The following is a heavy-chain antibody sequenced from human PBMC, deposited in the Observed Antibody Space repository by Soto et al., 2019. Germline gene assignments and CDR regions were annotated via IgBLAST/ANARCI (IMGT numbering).Heavy chain of an antibody. J-gene: IGHJ6*03. CDR1: GDSISSTTYY. D-gene: IGHD2-2*01. CDR2: ISYSGST. Sequence: QLQLQESGPGLVKPWETLSLTCTLSGDSISSTTYYWGWIRQPPGKGLEWIGSISYSGSTYYNPSLKSRVTISVDPSKNQFSLDLNSVTAADTAAFYCARHAVFHPPHQYYYMDVWGKGTTVTVSS. CDR3: ARHAVFHPPHQYYYMDV. V-gene: IGHV4-39*01.